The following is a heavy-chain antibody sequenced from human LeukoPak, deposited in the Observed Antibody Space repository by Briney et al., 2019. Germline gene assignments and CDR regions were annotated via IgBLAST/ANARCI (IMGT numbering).Heavy chain of an antibody. J-gene: IGHJ4*02. D-gene: IGHD6-19*01. CDR3: AKGPSSGWYGNYFDY. V-gene: IGHV3-23*01. CDR1: GFTFSSYA. Sequence: GGSLRLSCAASGFTFSSYAMSWVRQAPGKGLEWVSAISGSGGSTYHADSVKGRFTISRDNSKNTLYLQMNSLRAEDTALYYCAKGPSSGWYGNYFDYWGQGTLVTVSS. CDR2: ISGSGGST.